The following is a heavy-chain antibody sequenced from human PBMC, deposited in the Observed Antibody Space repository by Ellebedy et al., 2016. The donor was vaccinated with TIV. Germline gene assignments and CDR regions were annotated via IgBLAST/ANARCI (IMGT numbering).Heavy chain of an antibody. Sequence: SETLSLXXTVSGGSISSGDYYWSWIRQPPGKGLEWIGYIYYSGSTYYNPSLKSRVTISVDTSKNQFSLKLSSVTAADTAVYYCARRMVRGVRDLDIWGQGTMVTVSS. V-gene: IGHV4-30-4*01. J-gene: IGHJ3*02. CDR1: GGSISSGDYY. CDR2: IYYSGST. D-gene: IGHD3-10*01. CDR3: ARRMVRGVRDLDI.